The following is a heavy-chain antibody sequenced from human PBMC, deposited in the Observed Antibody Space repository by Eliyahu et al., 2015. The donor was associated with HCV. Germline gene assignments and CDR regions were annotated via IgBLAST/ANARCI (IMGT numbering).Heavy chain of an antibody. Sequence: QVQLVESGXGVVQPGGSLRLSCXGSGLXXSTYGMHWVRQAPGKGLEWVAFIRYDEGQIYYVDSVKGRFTISRDNSKNALYLQMNSLRPDDTAIYYCAKDLGKRKDDAFDIWGQGTTVIVSS. D-gene: IGHD1-14*01. CDR2: IRYDEGQI. CDR1: GLXXSTYG. J-gene: IGHJ3*02. V-gene: IGHV3-30*02. CDR3: AKDLGKRKDDAFDI.